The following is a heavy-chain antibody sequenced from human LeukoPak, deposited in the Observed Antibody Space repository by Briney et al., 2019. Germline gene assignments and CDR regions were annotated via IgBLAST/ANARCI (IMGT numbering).Heavy chain of an antibody. V-gene: IGHV4-59*01. CDR2: IYYSGST. J-gene: IGHJ5*01. CDR3: ARGGVLPRGFDS. CDR1: GGSISSYY. Sequence: TPSETLSLTCTVSGGSISSYYWSWIRQPPGKGLEWIGYIYYSGSTNYNPSLKSRVTISVDTSKNQFSLKLSSVTAADTAVYYCARGGVLPRGFDSWGQGTLVTVSS. D-gene: IGHD3-16*01.